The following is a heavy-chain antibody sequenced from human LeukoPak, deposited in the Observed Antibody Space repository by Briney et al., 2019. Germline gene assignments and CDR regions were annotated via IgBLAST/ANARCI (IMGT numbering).Heavy chain of an antibody. V-gene: IGHV5-51*01. J-gene: IGHJ3*02. Sequence: GECLKISCKGSGYSFTSYWIGWVRQMPGKGLEWIGIIYPGDSDTRYSPSFQGQVTISADKSISTAYLQWSSLKASDTAMYYCASQTMGQKWELLKELDAFDIWGQGTMVTVSS. CDR2: IYPGDSDT. CDR1: GYSFTSYW. CDR3: ASQTMGQKWELLKELDAFDI. D-gene: IGHD1-26*01.